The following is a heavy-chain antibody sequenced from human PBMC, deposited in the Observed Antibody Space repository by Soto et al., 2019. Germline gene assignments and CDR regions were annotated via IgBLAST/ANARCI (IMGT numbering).Heavy chain of an antibody. CDR3: ARYYDFWSGLNWFDP. J-gene: IGHJ5*02. D-gene: IGHD3-3*01. Sequence: QVQLQESGPGLVKPSETLSLTCTVSGGSISSYYWTWIRQPPGKRLEWIGYIYYSGTTDYNPSLKSRVTISLDTSKNQFYLKLSSVTAADTAVYYCARYYDFWSGLNWFDPWGQGTLVTVSS. CDR1: GGSISSYY. V-gene: IGHV4-59*08. CDR2: IYYSGTT.